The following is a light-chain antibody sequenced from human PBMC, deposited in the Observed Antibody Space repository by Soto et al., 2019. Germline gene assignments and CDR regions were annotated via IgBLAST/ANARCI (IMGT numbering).Light chain of an antibody. CDR2: RAS. CDR3: QQVESYPST. Sequence: DIQMTQSPSTLSASVADTFTITCRASQSISSWLAWYQQKPGKAPKVLIYRASKLESGVPSRFSGSGFGTDFTLTITSLQPEDFATYYCQQVESYPSTFGGGTKVDIK. J-gene: IGKJ4*01. CDR1: QSISSW. V-gene: IGKV1-5*03.